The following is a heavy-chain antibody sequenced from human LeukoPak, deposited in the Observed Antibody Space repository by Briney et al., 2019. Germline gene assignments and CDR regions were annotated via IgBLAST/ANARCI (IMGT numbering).Heavy chain of an antibody. V-gene: IGHV1-8*01. CDR2: MHPNSGGT. CDR3: AAGPDCSSTSCLFEF. Sequence: ASVKVSCKASGYTFTSYDINWVRQATGQGLGWMGWMHPNSGGTNYAQKFQGRLTMTEDTSTETAYMNLRSLGSEDTAVYYCAAGPDCSSTSCLFEFWGQGTLVTVSS. CDR1: GYTFTSYD. J-gene: IGHJ4*02. D-gene: IGHD2-2*01.